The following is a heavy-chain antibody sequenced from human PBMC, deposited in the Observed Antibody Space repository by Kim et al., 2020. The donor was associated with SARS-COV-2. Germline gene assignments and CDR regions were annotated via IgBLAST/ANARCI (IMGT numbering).Heavy chain of an antibody. Sequence: NYADSVKVRFTISRDNAKNTMYLEMNRLRAEDTAVYYCAGRSLRGTNFFDYWGQGTLVTVSS. D-gene: IGHD1-1*01. CDR3: AGRSLRGTNFFDY. V-gene: IGHV3-74*01. J-gene: IGHJ4*02.